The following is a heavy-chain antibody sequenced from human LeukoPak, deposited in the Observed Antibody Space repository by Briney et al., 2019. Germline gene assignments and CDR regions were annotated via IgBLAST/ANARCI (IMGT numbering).Heavy chain of an antibody. CDR1: GFTFSSYA. D-gene: IGHD5-24*01. CDR2: ISYDGSNK. V-gene: IGHV3-30-3*01. J-gene: IGHJ4*02. Sequence: PGGSLRLSCAASGFTFSSYAMHWVRQAPGKGLEWVAVISYDGSNKYYADSVKGRITISRDNSKNTLYLQMNSLRAEDTAVYYCARDRDGYNYYDYWGQGTLVTVSS. CDR3: ARDRDGYNYYDY.